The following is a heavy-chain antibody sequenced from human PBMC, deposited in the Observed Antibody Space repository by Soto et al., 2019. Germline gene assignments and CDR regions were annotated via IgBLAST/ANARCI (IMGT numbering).Heavy chain of an antibody. D-gene: IGHD3-16*02. CDR2: IYYIGTS. Sequence: QVQLQESGPGLVKPSQTLSLTCTVSGASISSGGYYWGWIRQHPGKGLEWIGFIYYIGTSYYNPSLESRSPLSVDTSKNHFSLNLTSVTAADTAVYYCARVLRDVLSDRYYWYFDLWGRGTLVTVSS. CDR3: ARVLRDVLSDRYYWYFDL. CDR1: GASISSGGYY. V-gene: IGHV4-31*03. J-gene: IGHJ2*01.